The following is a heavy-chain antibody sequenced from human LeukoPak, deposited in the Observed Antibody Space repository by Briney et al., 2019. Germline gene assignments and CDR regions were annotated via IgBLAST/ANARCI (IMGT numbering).Heavy chain of an antibody. D-gene: IGHD4-17*01. Sequence: GGSLRLSCAASGFTFSSYGMHWVRQAPGKGLEWVAVTSYDGSNKYYADSVKGRFTISRDNSKNTLYLQMNSLRAEDTAVYYCARLGARQMLEYWGQGTLVTVSS. J-gene: IGHJ4*02. CDR1: GFTFSSYG. V-gene: IGHV3-30*03. CDR3: ARLGARQMLEY. CDR2: TSYDGSNK.